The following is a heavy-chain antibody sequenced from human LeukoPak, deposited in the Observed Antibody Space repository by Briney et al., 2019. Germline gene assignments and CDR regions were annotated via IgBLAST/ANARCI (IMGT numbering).Heavy chain of an antibody. CDR3: ARGDAFSWDH. CDR2: IHPEGNEK. Sequence: GGSLRLSCAVSGFSFTNFWMSWVRQAPGRGLEWVANIHPEGNEKYHVESVKGRFTISRDNTKNLLFLQMNGLRVEDTAVYYCARGDAFSWDHWGQGTLVTVST. CDR1: GFSFTNFW. V-gene: IGHV3-7*04. J-gene: IGHJ4*02.